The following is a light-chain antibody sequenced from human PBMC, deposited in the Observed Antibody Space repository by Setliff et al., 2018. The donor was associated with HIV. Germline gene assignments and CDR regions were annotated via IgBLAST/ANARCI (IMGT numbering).Light chain of an antibody. J-gene: IGLJ1*01. V-gene: IGLV2-23*02. CDR1: SSDVGSYNL. CDR3: CSYAGRSNSFYV. CDR2: EVS. Sequence: QSALTQPASVSGSPGQSITISCTGTSSDVGSYNLVSWYQQHPGKGPKLLISEVSQRPSGVSDRFSASKSGNTASLTISGLQAEDEADYYGCSYAGRSNSFYVVGSGTKVTVL.